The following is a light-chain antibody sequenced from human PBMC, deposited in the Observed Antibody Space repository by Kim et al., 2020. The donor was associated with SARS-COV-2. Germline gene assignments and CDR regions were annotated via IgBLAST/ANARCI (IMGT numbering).Light chain of an antibody. CDR3: QTWGTGIRV. CDR2: LNSDGAH. J-gene: IGLJ2*01. CDR1: SGHSSYA. Sequence: QLVLPHSPSASASLGASVKLTCTLSSGHSSYAIAWHQQQPEKGPRYLMKLNSDGAHNKGDGIPDRFSGSSSGAERYLTISSLQSEDEADYYCQTWGTGIRVFGGGTQLTVL. V-gene: IGLV4-69*01.